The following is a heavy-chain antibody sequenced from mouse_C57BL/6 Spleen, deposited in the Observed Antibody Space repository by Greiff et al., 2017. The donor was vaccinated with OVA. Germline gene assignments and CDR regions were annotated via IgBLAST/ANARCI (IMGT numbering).Heavy chain of an antibody. V-gene: IGHV1-82*01. CDR3: ASAYGSYFDY. CDR1: GYAFSSSW. CDR2: IYPGDGDT. Sequence: VHLVESGPELVKPGASVKISCKASGYAFSSSWMNWVKQRPGKGLEWIGRIYPGDGDTNYNGKVTGKATLTADKSSSTAYMQLSSLTSEDSAVYFCASAYGSYFDYWGQGTTLTVSS. J-gene: IGHJ2*01. D-gene: IGHD1-1*01.